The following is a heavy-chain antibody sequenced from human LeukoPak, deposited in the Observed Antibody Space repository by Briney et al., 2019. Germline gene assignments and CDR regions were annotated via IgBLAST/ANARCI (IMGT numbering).Heavy chain of an antibody. V-gene: IGHV1-2*02. Sequence: ASVKVSCKASGYTFTGYYMHLVRQAPGQGLEWMGWINPNSGGTNYAQKFQGRVTMTRDTSISTAYMELSRLRSDDTAVYYCARETMVRGVISEQFDYWGQGTLVTVSS. CDR3: ARETMVRGVISEQFDY. CDR2: INPNSGGT. J-gene: IGHJ4*02. D-gene: IGHD3-10*01. CDR1: GYTFTGYY.